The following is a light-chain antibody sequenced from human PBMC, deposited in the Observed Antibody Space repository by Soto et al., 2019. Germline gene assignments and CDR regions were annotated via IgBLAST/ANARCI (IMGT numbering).Light chain of an antibody. CDR2: GAS. CDR1: QSVSNDF. Sequence: EIVLTQSPGILSLSPGESATLSWRASQSVSNDFLAWYQQKPGQAPRLLIYGASNRATGIPDRFSGSGSGTDFTLTISSLEPEDFAVYYCQQRNIWPPVTFGQGTRLEIK. V-gene: IGKV3-11*01. J-gene: IGKJ5*01. CDR3: QQRNIWPPVT.